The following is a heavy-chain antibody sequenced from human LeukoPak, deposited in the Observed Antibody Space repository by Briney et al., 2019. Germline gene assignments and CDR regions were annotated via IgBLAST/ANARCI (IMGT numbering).Heavy chain of an antibody. CDR3: ARRIFSEGPYYYYGMDV. CDR1: GFTFSSYW. D-gene: IGHD2-15*01. V-gene: IGHV3-74*01. J-gene: IGHJ6*02. CDR2: INSDGSST. Sequence: PGGSLRLSCAASGFTFSSYWMHWVRQAPGKGLVWVSRINSDGSSTSYADSVKGRFTVSRDNAKNTLYLQMNSLRAEDTAVYYCARRIFSEGPYYYYGMDVWGQGTTVTVSS.